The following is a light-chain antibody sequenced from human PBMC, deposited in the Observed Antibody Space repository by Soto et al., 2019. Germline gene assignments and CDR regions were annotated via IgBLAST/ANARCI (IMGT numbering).Light chain of an antibody. CDR1: QSISSW. CDR3: QHYNSYSEA. J-gene: IGKJ1*01. CDR2: DAS. V-gene: IGKV1-5*01. Sequence: DIQLTQSPSSLSASVGDTVTITCRASQSISSWLAWFQQKPGKAPKLLIYDASSLESGGPSRFSGNGSGTEFTLTISSLQPDDFATDYCQHYNSYSEAFGQGTKVDIK.